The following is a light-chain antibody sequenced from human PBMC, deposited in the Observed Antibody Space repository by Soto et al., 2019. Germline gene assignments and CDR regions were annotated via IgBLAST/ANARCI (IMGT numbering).Light chain of an antibody. CDR3: QQYGSSPRT. CDR2: GAS. V-gene: IGKV3-20*01. CDR1: RGVSANY. Sequence: ENLLTQSPGTLSLSPGEGATLSCRASRGVSANYLAWYQQKPGQAPTLLIYGASIRAAGIPDRFSGSGSGTDSTLTIRRLEPDDFAVYYCQQYGSSPRTFGQGTKVDI. J-gene: IGKJ1*01.